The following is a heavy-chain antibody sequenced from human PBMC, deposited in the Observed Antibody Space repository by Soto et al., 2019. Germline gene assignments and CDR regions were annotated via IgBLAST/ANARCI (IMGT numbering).Heavy chain of an antibody. Sequence: GESLKISCKGSGYSFTSYWIGWVRQMPGKGLEWMGIIYPGDSDTRYSPSFQGQVTISADKSISTAYLQWSSLKASDTAMYYCARSGLEYYYDSSGYSDYWGQGTLVTVSS. J-gene: IGHJ4*02. CDR2: IYPGDSDT. D-gene: IGHD3-22*01. CDR3: ARSGLEYYYDSSGYSDY. V-gene: IGHV5-51*01. CDR1: GYSFTSYW.